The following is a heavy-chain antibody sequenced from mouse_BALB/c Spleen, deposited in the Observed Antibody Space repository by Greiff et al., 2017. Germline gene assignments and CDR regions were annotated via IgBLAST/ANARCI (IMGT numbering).Heavy chain of an antibody. CDR3: ARRGDFDY. CDR1: GYTFTSYY. V-gene: IGHV1S56*01. CDR2: IYPGDGST. J-gene: IGHJ2*01. Sequence: VQLVESGPELVKPGASVKMSCKASGYTFTSYYIHWVKQRPGQGLEWIGWIYPGDGSTKYNEKFKGKTTLTADKSSSTAYMLLSSLTSEDSAIYVCARRGDFDYGGQGTTLTVSS.